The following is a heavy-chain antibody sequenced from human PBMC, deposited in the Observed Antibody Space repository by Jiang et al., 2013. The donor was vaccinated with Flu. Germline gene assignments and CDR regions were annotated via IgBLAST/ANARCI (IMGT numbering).Heavy chain of an antibody. D-gene: IGHD2-15*01. Sequence: VQLLESGGGVVQPGRSLRLSCAASGFPFHTYVMHWVRQAPGKGLEWVAVIWDDGTNIKYADSVKGRLTISRDNSKNTLYLQMNSLRAADTAVYYCARERIGSFDYWGQGTLVTVSS. CDR3: ARERIGSFDY. CDR2: IWDDGTNI. J-gene: IGHJ4*02. CDR1: GFPFHTYV. V-gene: IGHV3-33*01.